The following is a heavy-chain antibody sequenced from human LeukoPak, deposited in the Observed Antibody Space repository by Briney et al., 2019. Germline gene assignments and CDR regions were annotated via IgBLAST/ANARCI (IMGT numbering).Heavy chain of an antibody. CDR3: AKPDFSRGNWYDS. Sequence: GGSLRLSCAASGFTFRTNAMSWVRQAPGKGLEWVSGISGTDDSTHYGDSVQGRFTVSRDNSKNTLHLQMNSLRAEDTAIYYCAKPDFSRGNWYDSWGQGTLVIVSS. V-gene: IGHV3-23*01. CDR2: ISGTDDST. CDR1: GFTFRTNA. D-gene: IGHD2-21*02. J-gene: IGHJ5*01.